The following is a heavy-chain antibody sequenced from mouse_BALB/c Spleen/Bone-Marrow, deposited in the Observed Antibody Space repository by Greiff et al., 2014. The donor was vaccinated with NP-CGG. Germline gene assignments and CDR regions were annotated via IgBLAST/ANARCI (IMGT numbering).Heavy chain of an antibody. CDR2: IDPANGNT. Sequence: VQLQQSGAELVKPGASVKLSCTASGFNIKDTYMHWVKQRPVQGLEWIGRIDPANGNTKYDPKFQGKATITADTSSNTAYLQLSSLTSEDTAVYYCARWLRRYYAMDYWGQGTSVTVSS. CDR1: GFNIKDTY. J-gene: IGHJ4*01. D-gene: IGHD2-2*01. CDR3: ARWLRRYYAMDY. V-gene: IGHV14-3*02.